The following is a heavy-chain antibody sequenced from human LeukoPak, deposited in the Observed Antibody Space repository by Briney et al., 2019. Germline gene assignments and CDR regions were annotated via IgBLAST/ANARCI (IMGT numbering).Heavy chain of an antibody. D-gene: IGHD4-23*01. CDR2: INPNSGGT. CDR3: ARGVVVTLVWFGAFDI. J-gene: IGHJ3*02. V-gene: IGHV1-2*06. Sequence: GASVKVSCKASGYTFTGYCMHWLRQAPGQGLEWMGRINPNSGGTNYAQKFQGRVTMTRDTSISTAYMELSRLRSDDTAVYYCARGVVVTLVWFGAFDIWGQGTMVTVSS. CDR1: GYTFTGYC.